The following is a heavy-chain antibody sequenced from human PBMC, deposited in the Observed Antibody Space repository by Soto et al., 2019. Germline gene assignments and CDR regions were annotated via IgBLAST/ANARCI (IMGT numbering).Heavy chain of an antibody. D-gene: IGHD4-17*01. J-gene: IGHJ3*02. CDR2: TDYSGST. Sequence: SETLSLTCTVSGGSISSYYWSWIRQPPGKGLEWIGYTDYSGSTNYNPSLKSRVTISVDTSKNQFSLKLSSVTAADTAVYYCARGYYNRTTVDAFDIWGQGTMVTVS. CDR1: GGSISSYY. V-gene: IGHV4-59*01. CDR3: ARGYYNRTTVDAFDI.